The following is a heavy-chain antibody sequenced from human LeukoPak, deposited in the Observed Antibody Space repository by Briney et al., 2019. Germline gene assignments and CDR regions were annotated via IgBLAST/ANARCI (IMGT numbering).Heavy chain of an antibody. CDR1: GYTFTNYY. J-gene: IGHJ5*02. Sequence: EASVKVSCKASGYTFTNYYMHWVRQAPGQGLEWMGIINPSGGSTTYAQKFRGRVTMTRDTSTSTVYMEQSSLSSEDTAVYYCARDQDWFDPWGQGTLVTVSS. CDR3: ARDQDWFDP. V-gene: IGHV1-46*01. CDR2: INPSGGST.